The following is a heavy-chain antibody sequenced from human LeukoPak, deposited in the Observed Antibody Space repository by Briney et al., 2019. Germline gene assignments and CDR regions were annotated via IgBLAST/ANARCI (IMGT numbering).Heavy chain of an antibody. D-gene: IGHD1-26*01. Sequence: PSETLSLTCGVSGGSISSTNWYSWVRQPPGQGLEWIGEISLSGLTNYNPSLKSRVTMSLDKSKNLLSLTLTSVTAADTAVYYCSRESGAFSAFGYWGQGTLVPV. J-gene: IGHJ4*02. CDR2: ISLSGLT. CDR3: SRESGAFSAFGY. V-gene: IGHV4-4*02. CDR1: GGSISSTNW.